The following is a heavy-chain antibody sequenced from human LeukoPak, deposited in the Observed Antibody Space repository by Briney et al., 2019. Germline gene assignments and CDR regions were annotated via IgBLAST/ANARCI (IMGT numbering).Heavy chain of an antibody. V-gene: IGHV4-34*01. CDR1: GGSISSYY. D-gene: IGHD2-15*01. J-gene: IGHJ4*02. CDR3: ARGGNRRYFDY. Sequence: PSETLSLTCTVSGGSISSYYWSWIRQPPGKGLEWIGEINHSGSTNYNPSLKSRVTISVDTSKNQFSLKLSSVTAADTAVYYCARGGNRRYFDYWGQGTLVTVSS. CDR2: INHSGST.